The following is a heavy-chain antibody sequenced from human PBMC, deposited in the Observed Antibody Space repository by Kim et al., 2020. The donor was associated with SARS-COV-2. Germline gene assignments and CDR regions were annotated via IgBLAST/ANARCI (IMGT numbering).Heavy chain of an antibody. J-gene: IGHJ6*02. CDR2: INSDGSST. D-gene: IGHD6-13*01. Sequence: GGSLRLSCAASGFTFSSYWMHWVRQAPGKGLVWVSRINSDGSSTSYADSVKGRFTISRDNAKNTLYLQMNSLRAEDTAVYYCASICDSSSWYFYYYGMDVWGQGTTVTVSS. V-gene: IGHV3-74*01. CDR3: ASICDSSSWYFYYYGMDV. CDR1: GFTFSSYW.